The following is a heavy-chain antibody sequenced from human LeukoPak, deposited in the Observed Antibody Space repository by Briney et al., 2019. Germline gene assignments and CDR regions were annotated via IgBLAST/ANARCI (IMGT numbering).Heavy chain of an antibody. D-gene: IGHD2-2*02. Sequence: ASVKVSCKASGYTFTSYDINWVRQATGQGVEWMGWMNPNSGNTGYAQKFQGRVTMTRNTSISTAYMELSSLRSEDTAVYYCARGFSRIVVVPAAIGYWGQGTLVTVSS. CDR3: ARGFSRIVVVPAAIGY. CDR1: GYTFTSYD. CDR2: MNPNSGNT. V-gene: IGHV1-8*01. J-gene: IGHJ4*02.